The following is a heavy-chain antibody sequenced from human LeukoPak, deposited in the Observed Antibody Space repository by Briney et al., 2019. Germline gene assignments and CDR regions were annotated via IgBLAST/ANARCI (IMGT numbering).Heavy chain of an antibody. D-gene: IGHD3-22*01. Sequence: SETLSLTCTVSGGSVSSGSYYWSWIRQPPGKGLEWIGYIYYSGSTNYNPSLKSRVTISVDTSKNQFSLKLSSVTAADTAVYYCARDHGGYYDSSGYSWGRGTLVTVSS. V-gene: IGHV4-61*01. CDR1: GGSVSSGSYY. J-gene: IGHJ5*02. CDR2: IYYSGST. CDR3: ARDHGGYYDSSGYS.